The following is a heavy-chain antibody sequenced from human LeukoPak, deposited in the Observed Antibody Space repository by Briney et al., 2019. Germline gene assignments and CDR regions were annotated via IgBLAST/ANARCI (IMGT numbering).Heavy chain of an antibody. CDR1: GFTFSSYA. J-gene: IGHJ5*02. Sequence: GGSLRLSCAASGFTFSSYAMSWVRQAPGKGLEWVSAISGSGGSTYYADSVKGRFTISRDNSKNTLYLQMNSLRAEDTAVYYCAKDQSNTMVRGVITSWGQGTLVTVSS. CDR3: AKDQSNTMVRGVITS. D-gene: IGHD3-10*01. V-gene: IGHV3-23*01. CDR2: ISGSGGST.